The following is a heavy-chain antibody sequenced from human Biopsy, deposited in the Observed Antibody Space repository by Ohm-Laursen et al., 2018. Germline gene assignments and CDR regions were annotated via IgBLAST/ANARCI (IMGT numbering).Heavy chain of an antibody. J-gene: IGHJ4*02. D-gene: IGHD6-19*01. CDR1: GYSFTSYY. V-gene: IGHV1-46*01. Sequence: GASVKVSCNASGYSFTSYYMHWVRQAPGQGLEWMGMINPSGSTASYPQIFQGRVTMTRDTSKSTVYMELSSLRSADTAVYFCARNTGWYGDLYYFDYWGQGTQVTVSS. CDR2: INPSGSTA. CDR3: ARNTGWYGDLYYFDY.